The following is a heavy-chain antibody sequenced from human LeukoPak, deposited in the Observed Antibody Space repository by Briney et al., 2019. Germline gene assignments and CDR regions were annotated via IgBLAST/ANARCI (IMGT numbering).Heavy chain of an antibody. CDR1: GYTLTSYY. J-gene: IGHJ4*02. D-gene: IGHD2-15*01. V-gene: IGHV1-46*01. Sequence: AAVKVSCKASGYTLTSYYMHWVRQAPGQGLEWMAIISPSGGSTFYAQKFQGRVTMTRDMSTSTVYMELSSLRSEDTAVYYCATDPVGYCTANGCYSVDYWGQGTLVTVSS. CDR2: ISPSGGST. CDR3: ATDPVGYCTANGCYSVDY.